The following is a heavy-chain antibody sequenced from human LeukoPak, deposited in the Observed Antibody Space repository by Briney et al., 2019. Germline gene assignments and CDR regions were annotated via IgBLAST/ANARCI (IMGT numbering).Heavy chain of an antibody. J-gene: IGHJ2*01. V-gene: IGHV1-2*02. CDR2: INPNSGGA. D-gene: IGHD7-27*01. CDR3: AIQPWGSGNNWYFDL. CDR1: GYTFSGNY. Sequence: GASVKVSCKASGYTFSGNYLHWVRQAPGQGLEWLGWINPNSGGANYAQRFQGRVTMTRDTSISTAYVELSSLTSDDTAVYYCAIQPWGSGNNWYFDLWGRGTLVTVSS.